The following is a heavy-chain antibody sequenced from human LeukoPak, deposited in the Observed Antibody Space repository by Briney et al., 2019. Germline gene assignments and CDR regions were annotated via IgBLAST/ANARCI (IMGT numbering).Heavy chain of an antibody. J-gene: IGHJ4*02. D-gene: IGHD3-3*01. CDR1: DGSFSGYY. Sequence: SETLSLTCAVYDGSFSGYYWSWIRQPPGKGLEWIGEINHSGSTNYNPSLKSRVTISVDTSKNQFSLKLSSVTAADTAVYYCARSHYDFWSGYYLPFDYWGQGTLVTVSS. CDR3: ARSHYDFWSGYYLPFDY. V-gene: IGHV4-34*01. CDR2: INHSGST.